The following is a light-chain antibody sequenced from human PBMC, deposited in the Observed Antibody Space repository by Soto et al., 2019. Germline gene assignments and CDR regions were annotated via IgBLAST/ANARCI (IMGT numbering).Light chain of an antibody. J-gene: IGLJ2*01. Sequence: QSVLTQPASVSGSPGQSITISCTGTSSDVGAYNYVSWYQQHPGKAPKLMIFEVSDRPSGVSNRFSGSKSGNTASLTISGHQAEDEADYYCSSYTSSNTLVFGGGTKVTVL. CDR2: EVS. CDR3: SSYTSSNTLV. V-gene: IGLV2-14*01. CDR1: SSDVGAYNY.